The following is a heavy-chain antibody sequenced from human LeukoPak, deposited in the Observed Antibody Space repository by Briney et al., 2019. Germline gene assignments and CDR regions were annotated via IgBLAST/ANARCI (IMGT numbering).Heavy chain of an antibody. CDR1: GAAISSGAFS. V-gene: IGHV4-30-2*06. CDR2: TFHSGSP. D-gene: IGHD6-25*01. CDR3: VRARGGYSAGHMDV. J-gene: IGHJ6*02. Sequence: SETLSLTCTVSGAAISSGAFSWNWVRQLPGKGLEWIGYTFHSGSPEYNPSLKSRVTILADRSKNQFSLRLTSVTAADTATNYCVRARGGYSAGHMDVWGQGATVTVSS.